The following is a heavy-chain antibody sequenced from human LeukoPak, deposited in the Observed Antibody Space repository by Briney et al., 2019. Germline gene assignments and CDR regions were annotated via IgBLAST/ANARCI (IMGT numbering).Heavy chain of an antibody. J-gene: IGHJ3*02. CDR3: ALSLVYSSSWYPKGDAFDI. V-gene: IGHV4-61*02. CDR2: IYTSGST. Sequence: PSETLSLTCTVSGGSISSGSYYWSWIRQPAGKGLEWIGRIYTSGSTNYNPSLKSRVTISVDTSKNQFSLKLSSVTAADTAVYYCALSLVYSSSWYPKGDAFDIWGQGTMVTVSS. CDR1: GGSISSGSYY. D-gene: IGHD6-13*01.